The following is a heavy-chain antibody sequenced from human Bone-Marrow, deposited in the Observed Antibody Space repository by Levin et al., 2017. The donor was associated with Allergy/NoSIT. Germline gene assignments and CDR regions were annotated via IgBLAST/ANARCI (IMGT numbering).Heavy chain of an antibody. D-gene: IGHD6-13*01. CDR2: ISGSGGST. CDR3: AKDRQQLPTYNWFDP. V-gene: IGHV3-23*01. CDR1: GFTFSSYA. Sequence: GGSLRLSCAASGFTFSSYAMSWVRQAPGKGLEWVSAISGSGGSTYYADSVKGRFTISRDNSKNTLYLQMNSLRAEDTAVYYCAKDRQQLPTYNWFDPWGQGTLVTVSS. J-gene: IGHJ5*02.